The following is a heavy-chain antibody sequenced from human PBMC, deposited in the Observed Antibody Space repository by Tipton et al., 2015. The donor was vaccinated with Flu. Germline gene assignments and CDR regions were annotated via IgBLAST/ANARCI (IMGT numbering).Heavy chain of an antibody. V-gene: IGHV4-4*07. Sequence: TLSLTCTVSGDSMRSYYWSWIRQPAGKGLEWTGRIYTSGSTYYNPSLKSRVSMSIDTSKDQFSLKLSSVTAADTAVYYCAGGSGSGTYVIFNYWGQGTLVTASS. CDR1: GDSMRSYY. CDR2: IYTSGST. D-gene: IGHD3-10*01. J-gene: IGHJ4*02. CDR3: AGGSGSGTYVIFNY.